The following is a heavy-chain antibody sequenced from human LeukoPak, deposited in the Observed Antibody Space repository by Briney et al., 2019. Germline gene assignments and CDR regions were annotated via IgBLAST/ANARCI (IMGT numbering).Heavy chain of an antibody. CDR1: GFSFSGYE. D-gene: IGHD3-10*01. Sequence: PGGSLRLSCAASGFSFSGYEMNWVRQAPGKGLELVSYISSTSITMYYADSVKGRFTISRDNAKNSLYLQMNSLRAEDTAVYYCARDMERSFWYFDLWGRGTLVTVSS. CDR2: ISSTSITM. V-gene: IGHV3-48*03. J-gene: IGHJ2*01. CDR3: ARDMERSFWYFDL.